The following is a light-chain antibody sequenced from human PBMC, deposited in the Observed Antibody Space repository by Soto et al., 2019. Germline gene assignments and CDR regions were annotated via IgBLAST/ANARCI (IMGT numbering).Light chain of an antibody. Sequence: DIRMTQSPSTLSASVGDRVTITCRARQSISSWLAWYQQKPGKAPNLLIYDASTLGSGVPSRFSGSGSGTEFTLTIRSLQPDDFATYYGQQYNSYPYTFGQGTKLEIK. V-gene: IGKV1-5*01. CDR2: DAS. CDR3: QQYNSYPYT. J-gene: IGKJ2*01. CDR1: QSISSW.